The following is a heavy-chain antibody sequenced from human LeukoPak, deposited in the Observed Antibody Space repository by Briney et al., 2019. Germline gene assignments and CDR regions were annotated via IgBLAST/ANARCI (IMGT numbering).Heavy chain of an antibody. CDR3: ARRSTPPYYYDSSGYLGAFDI. Sequence: GESLKISCKGSGYRFTSYWIGWVRQMPGKGLEWMGIIYPGDSDTRYSPSFQGQVTISADKSISTAYLQWSSLKPSDTAMYYCARRSTPPYYYDSSGYLGAFDIWGQGTMVTVSS. J-gene: IGHJ3*02. V-gene: IGHV5-51*01. CDR1: GYRFTSYW. D-gene: IGHD3-22*01. CDR2: IYPGDSDT.